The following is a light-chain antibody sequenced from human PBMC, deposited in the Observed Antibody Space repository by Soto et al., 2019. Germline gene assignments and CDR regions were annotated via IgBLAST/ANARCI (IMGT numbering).Light chain of an antibody. CDR1: QNVRSRS. V-gene: IGKV3-20*01. CDR3: QQYGNSPWT. Sequence: EIVLTQSPATLSLSPGEGTTLSCRASQNVRSRSLAWYQQKPGQAPRLVLYSISSRANDITDRFSGSGSGTDFTLTISRLEPEDFAVYYCQQYGNSPWTFGQGTKVEI. CDR2: SIS. J-gene: IGKJ1*01.